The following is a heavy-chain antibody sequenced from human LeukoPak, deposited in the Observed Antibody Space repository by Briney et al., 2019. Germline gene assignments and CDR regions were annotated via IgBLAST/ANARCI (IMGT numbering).Heavy chain of an antibody. V-gene: IGHV3-7*03. Sequence: GGSLRLSCAASGFTFSSSWMTWVRQAPGKGLEWVASIREDGSEKTSVDSVKGRFTISRDNAKNSLYLQMDSLRAEDTAVYYCARAIRDGYNYESYFDYWGQGTLVTVSS. CDR2: IREDGSEK. D-gene: IGHD5-24*01. CDR1: GFTFSSSW. CDR3: ARAIRDGYNYESYFDY. J-gene: IGHJ4*02.